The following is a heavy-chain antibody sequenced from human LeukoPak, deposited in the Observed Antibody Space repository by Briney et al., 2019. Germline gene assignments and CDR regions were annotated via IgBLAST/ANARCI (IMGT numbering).Heavy chain of an antibody. V-gene: IGHV4-4*02. J-gene: IGHJ6*04. CDR2: IYHSGST. Sequence: SETLSLTCAVSGGSISSSNWWSWVRQPPGKGLEWIGEIYHSGSTNYNPSLKSRVTISVDKSKNQFSLKLSSVTAADTAVYYCARNSRYEYYYYGMDVWGKGTTVTVSS. CDR3: ARNSRYEYYYYGMDV. CDR1: GGSISSSNW. D-gene: IGHD5-12*01.